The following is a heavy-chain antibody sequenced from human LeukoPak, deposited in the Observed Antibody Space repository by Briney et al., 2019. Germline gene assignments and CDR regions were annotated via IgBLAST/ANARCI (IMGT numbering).Heavy chain of an antibody. CDR3: ARERYCSSTSCYAALFDY. Sequence: PGGSLRLSCAASGFTFSSCEMNWVRQAPGKGLEWVSYISSSGSTIYYADSVKGRFTISRDNAKNSLYLQMNSLRAEDTAVYYCARERYCSSTSCYAALFDYWGQGTLVTVSS. CDR1: GFTFSSCE. J-gene: IGHJ4*02. D-gene: IGHD2-2*01. V-gene: IGHV3-48*03. CDR2: ISSSGSTI.